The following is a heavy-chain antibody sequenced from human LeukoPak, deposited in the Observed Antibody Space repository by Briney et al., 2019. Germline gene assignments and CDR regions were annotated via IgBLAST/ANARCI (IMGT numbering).Heavy chain of an antibody. V-gene: IGHV3-53*01. Sequence: GGSLRLSCAASGFTVSGNYMSWVRQAPGKGLEWVSLIYSGGTTYYADSVKGRFTISRDNSKNTLYLQMNSLRAEDTAVYYCATRLEWGAAGALKIDYWGQGTLVTVSS. J-gene: IGHJ4*02. D-gene: IGHD6-13*01. CDR3: ATRLEWGAAGALKIDY. CDR1: GFTVSGNY. CDR2: IYSGGTT.